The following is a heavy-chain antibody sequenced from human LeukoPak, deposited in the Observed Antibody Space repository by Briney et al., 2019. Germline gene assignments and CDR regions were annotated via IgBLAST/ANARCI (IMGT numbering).Heavy chain of an antibody. V-gene: IGHV4-4*07. Sequence: SEALSLTCTVSGGSISSYYWSWIRQPAGKGLEWIGRIYTSGSTNYNPSLKSRVTMSVDTSKNQFSLKLSSVTAADTAVYYCARERYCSSTSCYEADYYYYMDVWGKGTTVTVSS. CDR2: IYTSGST. J-gene: IGHJ6*03. D-gene: IGHD2-2*01. CDR3: ARERYCSSTSCYEADYYYYMDV. CDR1: GGSISSYY.